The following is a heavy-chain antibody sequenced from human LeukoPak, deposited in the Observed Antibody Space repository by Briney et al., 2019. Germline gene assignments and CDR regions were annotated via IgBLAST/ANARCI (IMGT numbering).Heavy chain of an antibody. Sequence: SETLSLTCTVSGGSISSYYWSWIRQPPGKGLEWIGYIYYSGSTNYNPSLKSRVTISVDTSKNQFSLKLSSVTAADTAVYYCARTTSNYLYPFDYWGQGTPVTVSA. CDR1: GGSISSYY. V-gene: IGHV4-59*01. CDR2: IYYSGST. D-gene: IGHD1-7*01. J-gene: IGHJ4*02. CDR3: ARTTSNYLYPFDY.